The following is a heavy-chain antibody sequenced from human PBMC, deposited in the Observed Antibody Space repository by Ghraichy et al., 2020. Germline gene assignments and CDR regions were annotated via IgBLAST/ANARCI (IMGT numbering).Heavy chain of an antibody. V-gene: IGHV4-59*08. J-gene: IGHJ4*02. Sequence: ESLNISCTVSGGSISSYYWSWIRQPPGKGLEWIGYIYYSGSTNYNPSLKSRVTISVDTSKNQFSLKLSSVTAADTAVYYCARRGFDDSSGYYFFFDYWGQGTLVTVSS. CDR3: ARRGFDDSSGYYFFFDY. D-gene: IGHD3-22*01. CDR1: GGSISSYY. CDR2: IYYSGST.